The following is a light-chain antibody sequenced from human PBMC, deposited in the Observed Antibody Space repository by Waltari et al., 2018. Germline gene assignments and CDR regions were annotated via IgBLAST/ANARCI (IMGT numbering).Light chain of an antibody. CDR2: LNSDGTH. J-gene: IGLJ3*02. Sequence: QLVLTQSPCASASLGASVKLTCTLSSGHSNYAIAWHQQQPEKGPRYLMKLNSDGTHNKGDGIPDRFSGSSSGAERYLTISSLQSEDEADYYCQTWGTGIRVFGGGTKLTVL. V-gene: IGLV4-69*01. CDR1: SGHSNYA. CDR3: QTWGTGIRV.